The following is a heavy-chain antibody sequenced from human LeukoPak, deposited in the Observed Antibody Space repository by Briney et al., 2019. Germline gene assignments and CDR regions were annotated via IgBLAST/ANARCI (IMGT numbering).Heavy chain of an antibody. CDR2: INTNTGNP. J-gene: IGHJ6*03. V-gene: IGHV7-4-1*02. Sequence: ASVNVSCTASGYTFTSYAMNGVRQARGQGREWMGWINTNTGNPTYAQGFTGRFVFSLDTSVSTASLQISSLKAEDTAVYYCARDDSSSWYGYYYYYYMDVWGKGTTVTVSS. CDR1: GYTFTSYA. D-gene: IGHD6-13*01. CDR3: ARDDSSSWYGYYYYYYMDV.